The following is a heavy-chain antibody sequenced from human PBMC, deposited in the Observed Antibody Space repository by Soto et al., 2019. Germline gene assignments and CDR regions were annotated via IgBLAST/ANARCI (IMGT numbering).Heavy chain of an antibody. CDR1: GFTFSRHW. CDR3: AKSLYFGWLTAPLVF. V-gene: IGHV3-74*01. CDR2: INSDGSSI. J-gene: IGHJ4*02. Sequence: GGSLRLSCAASGFTFSRHWMHWVRQAPGKGLEWVSRINSDGSSIDYADSVKGRFTISRDNSKNTLYLQMNSLRAEDTAVYYCAKSLYFGWLTAPLVFWGQATLVTVSS. D-gene: IGHD3-9*01.